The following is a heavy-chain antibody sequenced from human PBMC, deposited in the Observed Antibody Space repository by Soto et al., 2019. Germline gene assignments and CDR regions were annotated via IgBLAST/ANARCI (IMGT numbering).Heavy chain of an antibody. V-gene: IGHV3-15*01. CDR3: SADGAGHGLGAFDH. CDR1: DFTFSSAW. D-gene: IGHD3-10*01. Sequence: EVQLVESGGGLVEPGGTLSLSCAGSDFTFSSAWMSWFRQAPGDGLEWIDLVKSKTSGETTDYAAPEKGRITIPRDDSKNTVYLQMNSLKREDTARYFCSADGAGHGLGAFDHWGQGNLVTVSS. CDR2: VKSKTSGETT. J-gene: IGHJ4*02.